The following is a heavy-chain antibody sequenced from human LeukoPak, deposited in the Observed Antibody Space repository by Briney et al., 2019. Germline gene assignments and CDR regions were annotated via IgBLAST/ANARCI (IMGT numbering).Heavy chain of an antibody. Sequence: GGSLRLSCAAPGFIFSSYAMSWVRQAPGKGLEWVSHISASRGTIYYADSVKGRFTISRDNSKNTLYLQMNSLRAEDTALYYCAKQHGNFDSWGQGTLVTVSS. D-gene: IGHD1-26*01. J-gene: IGHJ4*02. CDR3: AKQHGNFDS. CDR2: ISASRGTI. V-gene: IGHV3-23*01. CDR1: GFIFSSYA.